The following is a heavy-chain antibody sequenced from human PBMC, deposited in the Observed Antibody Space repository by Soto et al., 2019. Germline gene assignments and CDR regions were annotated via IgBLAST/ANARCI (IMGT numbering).Heavy chain of an antibody. CDR3: ARDHKGPVDL. J-gene: IGHJ5*02. CDR2: ISYDGSNK. Sequence: GGSLRLSCAASGFTFSSYAMHWVRQAPGKGLEWVAVISYDGSNKYYADSVKGRFTISRDNSKNTLYLQMNSLRAEDTAVYYCARDHKGPVDLWGQGTRVTVSS. CDR1: GFTFSSYA. V-gene: IGHV3-30-3*01.